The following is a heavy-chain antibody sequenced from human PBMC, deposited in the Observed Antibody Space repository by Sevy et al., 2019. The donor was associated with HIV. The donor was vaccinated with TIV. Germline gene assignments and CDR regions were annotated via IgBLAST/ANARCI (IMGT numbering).Heavy chain of an antibody. V-gene: IGHV3-21*01. CDR2: ISYSDFYR. CDR1: GFPFSSYN. D-gene: IGHD3-22*01. J-gene: IGHJ3*02. CDR3: ARDEGSSGFDAFDI. Sequence: GGSLRLSCTASGFPFSSYNMNWVRQAPGKGLEWVSSISYSDFYRYYADSVRGRFTIARDNAKNSLSLQMSSLGAEDTAVYYCARDEGSSGFDAFDIWGQGTMVTVSS.